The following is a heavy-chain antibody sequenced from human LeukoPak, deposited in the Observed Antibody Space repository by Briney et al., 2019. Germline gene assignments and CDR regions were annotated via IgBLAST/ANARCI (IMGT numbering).Heavy chain of an antibody. CDR1: GYTFTDQY. D-gene: IGHD6-13*01. V-gene: IGHV1-2*02. CDR2: NNPNSGAT. Sequence: ASVKVSCKASGYTFTDQYIHWVRQAPGQGLEWTGWNNPNSGATKYAQKFQGRVTMTRDTSISTAYMELSRLRSDDTAVYYCAIDGSTWYYFDYWGQGTLVTVSS. J-gene: IGHJ4*02. CDR3: AIDGSTWYYFDY.